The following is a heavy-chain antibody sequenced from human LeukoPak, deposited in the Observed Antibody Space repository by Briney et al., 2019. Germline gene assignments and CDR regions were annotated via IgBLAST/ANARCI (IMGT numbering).Heavy chain of an antibody. CDR1: GYTFTSYG. J-gene: IGHJ5*02. V-gene: IGHV1-18*01. Sequence: ASVKVSCKASGYTFTSYGISWVRQASGQGLEWMGWISAYNGNTNYAQKLQGRVTVTTDTSTSTAYMELRSLRSDDTAVYYCARVLWFENNWFDPWGQGTLVTVSS. D-gene: IGHD3-10*01. CDR2: ISAYNGNT. CDR3: ARVLWFENNWFDP.